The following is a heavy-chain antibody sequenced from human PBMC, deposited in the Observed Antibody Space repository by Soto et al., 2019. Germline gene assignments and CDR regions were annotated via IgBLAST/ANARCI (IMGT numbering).Heavy chain of an antibody. CDR2: IYYSGST. V-gene: IGHV4-59*01. CDR1: GGSISSYY. J-gene: IGHJ6*02. Sequence: QVQLRESGPGLVKSSETLSLTCTVSGGSISSYYWSWIRQPPGKGLEWIGYIYYSGSTNYNPSLKSRVTISVDTSKNQFSLKLSSVTAADTAVYYCARAGLAAYYYYYGMDVWGQGTTVTVSS. CDR3: ARAGLAAYYYYYGMDV. D-gene: IGHD5-12*01.